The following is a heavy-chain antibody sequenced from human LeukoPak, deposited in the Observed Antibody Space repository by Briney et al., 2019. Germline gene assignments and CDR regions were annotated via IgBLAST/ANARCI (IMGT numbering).Heavy chain of an antibody. CDR3: ARRHVEYSSSSDPYYFDY. CDR2: IYYSGTT. Sequence: SETLSLTCIVSGGSISSSSYYWGWLRQPPGQGLEWIGSIYYSGTTYYNPSLKSRVTISVDTSKNQFSLKLSSVTAADTAVYYCARRHVEYSSSSDPYYFDYWGQGTLVTVSS. V-gene: IGHV4-39*07. J-gene: IGHJ4*02. CDR1: GGSISSSSYY. D-gene: IGHD6-6*01.